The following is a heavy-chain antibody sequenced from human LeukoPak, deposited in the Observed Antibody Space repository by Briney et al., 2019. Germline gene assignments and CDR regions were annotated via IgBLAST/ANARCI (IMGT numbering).Heavy chain of an antibody. J-gene: IGHJ3*02. Sequence: GGSLRLSCAASGFSFSNVWMNWVRQAPGKGLEWVGRIKSKTDGGTTDYAAPVKGRFMISRDDSKNTLYLQMNSLKTEDTAVYYCSTPIAAAGTRAFDIWGQGTMVIVSS. V-gene: IGHV3-15*01. D-gene: IGHD6-13*01. CDR2: IKSKTDGGTT. CDR1: GFSFSNVW. CDR3: STPIAAAGTRAFDI.